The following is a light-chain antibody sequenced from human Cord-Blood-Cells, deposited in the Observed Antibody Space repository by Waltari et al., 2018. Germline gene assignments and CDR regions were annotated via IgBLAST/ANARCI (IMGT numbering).Light chain of an antibody. J-gene: IGLJ1*01. V-gene: IGLV1-40*01. Sequence: QSVLTQPPSVSGAPGQRVTISCTGSSSNIGAGYDVHWYQQLPETAPKLPIYGNGTQPSGVPDRFSGSKSGTSASLAITGLQAEDEADYYCQSYDSRLSGYVFGTGTKVTVL. CDR2: GNG. CDR3: QSYDSRLSGYV. CDR1: SSNIGAGYD.